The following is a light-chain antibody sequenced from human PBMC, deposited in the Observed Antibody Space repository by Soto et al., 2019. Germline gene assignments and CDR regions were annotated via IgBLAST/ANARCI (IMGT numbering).Light chain of an antibody. CDR1: SSNIGAGYD. CDR3: QSYDSSLSGYVV. V-gene: IGLV1-40*01. J-gene: IGLJ2*01. CDR2: GNS. Sequence: QSVLTQPPSVSGAPGQRVTISGTGSSSNIGAGYDVHWYQQLPGTAPKLLIYGNSNRPSGVPDRFSGSKSGTSASLAITGLQAEDEADYYCQSYDSSLSGYVVFGGGTTLTVL.